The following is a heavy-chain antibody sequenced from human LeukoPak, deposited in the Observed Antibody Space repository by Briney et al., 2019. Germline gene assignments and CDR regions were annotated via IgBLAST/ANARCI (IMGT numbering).Heavy chain of an antibody. V-gene: IGHV4-59*12. CDR2: IYYSGST. J-gene: IGHJ5*02. Sequence: SETLSLTCTVSGGSISDSLWSWIRQPPGKGLEWIGYIYYSGSTNYNPSLKSRVTMSLDTSENQFSLKLGSVTAADTAVYYCARDLEYCSTTSCFTWGQGTLVTVSS. CDR1: GGSISDSL. CDR3: ARDLEYCSTTSCFT. D-gene: IGHD2-2*01.